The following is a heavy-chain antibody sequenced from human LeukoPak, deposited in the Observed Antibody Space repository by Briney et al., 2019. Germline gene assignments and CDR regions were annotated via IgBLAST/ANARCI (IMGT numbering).Heavy chain of an antibody. J-gene: IGHJ4*02. V-gene: IGHV3-15*01. CDR1: GFTFSNAW. D-gene: IGHD1-26*01. CDR2: IKSKTDGGTT. CDR3: TTGSVGATIYYFDY. Sequence: GGSLRLSCAASGFTFSNAWMSWVRQAPGKGLEWVGRIKSKTDGGTTDYAAPVKGRFTISRDDSKNTLYLQMNSLKTEDTAVYYCTTGSVGATIYYFDYWGQGTLDTVSS.